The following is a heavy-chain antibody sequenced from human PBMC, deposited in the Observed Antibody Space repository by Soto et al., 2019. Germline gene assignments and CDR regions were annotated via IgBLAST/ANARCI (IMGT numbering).Heavy chain of an antibody. CDR2: ISGTGNST. V-gene: IGHV3-23*01. J-gene: IGHJ4*02. CDR1: GFTFSSYA. D-gene: IGHD2-2*01. Sequence: EVHLLESGGGLIQPGGSLRLSCAASGFTFSSYAMSWVRQVPGKGLEWVSGISGTGNSTYYADSVKCRFLISRDSPKITVYLQMNSQRAENTAIYYCAKYAGHPCRFDNRGQGALVPGSS. CDR3: AKYAGHPCRFDN.